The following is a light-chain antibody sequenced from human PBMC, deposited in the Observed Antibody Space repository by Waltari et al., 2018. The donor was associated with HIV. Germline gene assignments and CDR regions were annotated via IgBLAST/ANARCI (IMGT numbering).Light chain of an antibody. V-gene: IGLV8-61*01. CDR3: VLYMGSGISV. CDR2: STD. J-gene: IGLJ3*02. Sequence: QTVVTQEPSFSVSPGGTVTLTCGLSSGSVSTCYYPSWYQQTPGQAPRTLIYSTDTRSSGVPDRFSGSILGNKAALTITGALADDESDYYCVLYMGSGISVFGGGTKLTVL. CDR1: SGSVSTCYY.